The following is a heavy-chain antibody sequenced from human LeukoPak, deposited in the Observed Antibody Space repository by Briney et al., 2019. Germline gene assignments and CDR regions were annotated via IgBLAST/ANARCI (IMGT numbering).Heavy chain of an antibody. J-gene: IGHJ3*02. CDR3: ARECNSSSWYADAFDI. Sequence: SQTLSLTCGISGDSVSSNSAAWNWIRQSPSRGLEWLGRTYYRSKWYNDYAVSVKSRITINPDTSKNQFSLQLNSVTPEDTAVYYCARECNSSSWYADAFDIWGQGTMVTVSS. CDR1: GDSVSSNSAA. CDR2: TYYRSKWYN. D-gene: IGHD6-13*01. V-gene: IGHV6-1*01.